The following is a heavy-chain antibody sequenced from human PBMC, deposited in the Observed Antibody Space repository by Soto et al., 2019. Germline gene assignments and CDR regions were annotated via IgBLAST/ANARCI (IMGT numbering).Heavy chain of an antibody. Sequence: SETLSLTCAVYGGSFSGYYWSWIRQPPGKGLEWIGEINHSGSTNYNPSLKSRVTISVDTSKNQFSLKLSSVTAADTAVYYCARVLRVLRYFDWLPSFFDYWGQGTLVTVSS. J-gene: IGHJ4*02. V-gene: IGHV4-34*01. CDR2: INHSGST. D-gene: IGHD3-9*01. CDR1: GGSFSGYY. CDR3: ARVLRVLRYFDWLPSFFDY.